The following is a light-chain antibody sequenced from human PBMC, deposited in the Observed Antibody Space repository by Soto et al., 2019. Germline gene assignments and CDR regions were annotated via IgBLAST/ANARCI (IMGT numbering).Light chain of an antibody. CDR3: QQYNDWPWT. V-gene: IGKV3-15*01. J-gene: IGKJ1*01. CDR1: QSFSRF. CDR2: SAS. Sequence: EMVVTQSPATLPVSPGERITLSCRASQSFSRFLAWFQHKPGQAPLLLIYSASTRAVNIPDRFSGSGSGTDFTLSVSRLQSEDFSVYYCQQYNDWPWTFGQGTKVEIK.